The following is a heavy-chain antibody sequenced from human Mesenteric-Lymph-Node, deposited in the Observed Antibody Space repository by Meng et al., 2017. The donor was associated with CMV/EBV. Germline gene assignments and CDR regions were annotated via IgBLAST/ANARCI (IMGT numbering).Heavy chain of an antibody. CDR2: VIGSGANT. CDR3: AKRYTDNWYYFGY. CDR1: GFTFSNYA. D-gene: IGHD1-1*01. V-gene: IGHV3-23*01. Sequence: LSLTCASSGFTFSNYAMSWVRQAPGKGLEWVSSVIGSGANTYYADSVKGRFTISRDNSKNTLSLQMNSLRVEDTAIYYCAKRYTDNWYYFGYWGQGTLVTVSS. J-gene: IGHJ4*02.